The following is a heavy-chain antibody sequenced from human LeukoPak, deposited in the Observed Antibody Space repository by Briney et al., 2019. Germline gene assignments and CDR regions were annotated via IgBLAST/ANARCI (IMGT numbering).Heavy chain of an antibody. CDR3: AKEDRVQYFDY. Sequence: GRSLRLSCAASGFTFSSYGMHWVRQAPGKGLEWVAVISYDGSNKYYADSVKGRFAISRDNSKNTLYLQMNNLRAEDTAVYYCAKEDRVQYFDYWGQGTLVTVSS. J-gene: IGHJ4*02. V-gene: IGHV3-30*18. D-gene: IGHD3-10*01. CDR2: ISYDGSNK. CDR1: GFTFSSYG.